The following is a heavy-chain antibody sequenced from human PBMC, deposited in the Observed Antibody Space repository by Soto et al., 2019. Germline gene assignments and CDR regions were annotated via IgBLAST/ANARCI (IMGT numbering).Heavy chain of an antibody. CDR2: IWYDGSNK. CDR3: ARDIPMVRGFDY. CDR1: GFTFSSYG. D-gene: IGHD3-10*01. Sequence: QVQLVESGGGVVLPGRSLRLSCAASGFTFSSYGMHWVRQAPGKGLEWVAVIWYDGSNKYYADSVKGRFTISRDNSKNTLYLQMNSLRAEDTAVYYCARDIPMVRGFDYWGQGTLVTVSS. J-gene: IGHJ4*02. V-gene: IGHV3-33*01.